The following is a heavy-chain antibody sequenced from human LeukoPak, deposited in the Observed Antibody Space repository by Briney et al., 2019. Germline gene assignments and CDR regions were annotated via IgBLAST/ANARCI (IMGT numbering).Heavy chain of an antibody. V-gene: IGHV3-30*04. CDR2: VSYDGSIK. Sequence: GGSLRLSCAASGFTFSSYAMHWVRQAPGKGLEWVAVVSYDGSIKYYADSVKGRFTISRDNSKNTLYLQMNSLTVEDTAVYYCAKRIVVTSGDAFDIWGQGTMVTVSS. CDR1: GFTFSSYA. D-gene: IGHD3-22*01. J-gene: IGHJ3*02. CDR3: AKRIVVTSGDAFDI.